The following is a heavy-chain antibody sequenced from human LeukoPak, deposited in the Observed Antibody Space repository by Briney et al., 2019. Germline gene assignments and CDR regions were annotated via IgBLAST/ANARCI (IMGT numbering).Heavy chain of an antibody. D-gene: IGHD6-19*01. Sequence: SETLSLICTVSGGSFSTSYWSWLRQPPGKGLEWIGYVESSGATHYNPSLKSRVTISLDTSTSQLSLRLTSVTAADTAVYYCARRVAVTGIYCFDHWGQGTPGTVS. CDR3: ARRVAVTGIYCFDH. V-gene: IGHV4-59*08. J-gene: IGHJ4*02. CDR1: GGSFSTSY. CDR2: VESSGAT.